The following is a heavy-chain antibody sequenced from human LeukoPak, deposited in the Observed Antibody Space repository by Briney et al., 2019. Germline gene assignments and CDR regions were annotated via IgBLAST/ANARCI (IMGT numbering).Heavy chain of an antibody. CDR1: GSTFSSYG. Sequence: PGRSLRLSCAASGSTFSSYGMHWVRQAPGKGLEWVAVISYDGSNKYYADSVKGRFTISRDNSKNTLYLQMNSLRAEDTAVYYCAKGTQWELLGNYFDYWGQGTLVTVSS. V-gene: IGHV3-30*18. J-gene: IGHJ4*02. D-gene: IGHD1-26*01. CDR3: AKGTQWELLGNYFDY. CDR2: ISYDGSNK.